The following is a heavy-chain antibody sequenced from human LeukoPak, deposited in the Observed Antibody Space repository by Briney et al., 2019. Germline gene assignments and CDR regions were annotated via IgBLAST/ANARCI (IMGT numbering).Heavy chain of an antibody. Sequence: SVKVSCKASGGTFSSYTISWVRRAPGQGLEWMGRIIPILGIANYAQKFQGRVTITADKSTSTAYMELSSLRSEDTAVYYCARDAYCSGGSCYGNNWFDPWGQGTLVTVSS. CDR2: IIPILGIA. V-gene: IGHV1-69*04. CDR1: GGTFSSYT. J-gene: IGHJ5*02. CDR3: ARDAYCSGGSCYGNNWFDP. D-gene: IGHD2-15*01.